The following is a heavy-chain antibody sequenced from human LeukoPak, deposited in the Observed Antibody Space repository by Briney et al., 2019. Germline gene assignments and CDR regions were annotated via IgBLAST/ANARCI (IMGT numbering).Heavy chain of an antibody. D-gene: IGHD5-24*01. V-gene: IGHV3-33*01. Sequence: GRSLRLSCAASGFTFSRHGMHWVRQAPGKGLEWVAVIWYDGSNRYYADSVKGRFTISRDNSKNTLYLQVNSLRAEDTAVYYCARDMATDYFDYWGQGTPVTVSS. J-gene: IGHJ4*02. CDR2: IWYDGSNR. CDR1: GFTFSRHG. CDR3: ARDMATDYFDY.